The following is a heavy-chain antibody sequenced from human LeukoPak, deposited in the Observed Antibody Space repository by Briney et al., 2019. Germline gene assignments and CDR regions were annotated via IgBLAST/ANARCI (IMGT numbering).Heavy chain of an antibody. CDR1: GFTFGGYG. Sequence: GGSLRLSCAGSGFTFGGYGMHWFRQTQGKGLEGVAVITYDGSRAFYADSVKGRFTISRDNSKNTMSVQMDDLRAEDTAVYYCTRYNNDHFDYWGQGTLVTVSS. V-gene: IGHV3-33*01. D-gene: IGHD1-14*01. J-gene: IGHJ4*02. CDR2: ITYDGSRA. CDR3: TRYNNDHFDY.